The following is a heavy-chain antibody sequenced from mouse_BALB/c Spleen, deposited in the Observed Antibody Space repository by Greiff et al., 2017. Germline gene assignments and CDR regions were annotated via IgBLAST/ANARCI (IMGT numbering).Heavy chain of an antibody. J-gene: IGHJ3*01. V-gene: IGHV1S137*01. D-gene: IGHD2-4*01. Sequence: VQLQQSGAELVRPGVSVKISCKGSGYTFTDYAMHWVKQSHAKSLEWIGVISTYYGDASYNQKFKGKATLTVDKSSSTAYMELLSLTSEDSAVYYCARSTMITTWFAYWGQGTLVTVSA. CDR1: GYTFTDYA. CDR3: ARSTMITTWFAY. CDR2: ISTYYGDA.